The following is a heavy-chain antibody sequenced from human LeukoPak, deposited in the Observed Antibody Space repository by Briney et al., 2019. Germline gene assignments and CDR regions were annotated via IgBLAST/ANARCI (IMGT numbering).Heavy chain of an antibody. CDR2: ISASGGST. V-gene: IGHV3-23*01. D-gene: IGHD3-22*01. CDR1: GFSFSRYA. CDR3: AKNFDTNGYYFCPIGY. Sequence: GGSLRLSCVASGFSFSRYALSWVRQAPEKGLEWVSGISASGGSTYYADSVKGRFTISRDTSKNTLYLQMNSLRAEDTAVFYCAKNFDTNGYYFCPIGYWGQGTLVTVSS. J-gene: IGHJ4*02.